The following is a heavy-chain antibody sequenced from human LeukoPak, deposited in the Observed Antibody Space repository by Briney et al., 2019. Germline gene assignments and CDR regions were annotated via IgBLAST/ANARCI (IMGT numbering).Heavy chain of an antibody. Sequence: GGSLRLSCVVSGFTFSSYGIHWVRQAPVKGLEWVAVIWYDGSNEYYADSVKGRFTISRDNSKNTLYLQMNSLRVEDTAVYYCARDRRWLQSTDWYFDLWGRGTLVTVSS. CDR2: IWYDGSNE. J-gene: IGHJ2*01. CDR3: ARDRRWLQSTDWYFDL. V-gene: IGHV3-33*01. CDR1: GFTFSSYG. D-gene: IGHD5-24*01.